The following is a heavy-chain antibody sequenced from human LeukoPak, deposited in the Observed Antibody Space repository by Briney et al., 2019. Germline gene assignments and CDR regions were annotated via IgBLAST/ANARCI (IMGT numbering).Heavy chain of an antibody. V-gene: IGHV4-4*07. CDR3: ARDFYGDDGHHPFDY. J-gene: IGHJ4*02. Sequence: SETLSLTCSVSGGSISNYYWNWLRQPAGKGLEWIGRIYASGSTNYNPSLKSRVTISMDESKNHFSLNLKSVTAADTAFYYCARDFYGDDGHHPFDYWGQGIQVTVSS. D-gene: IGHD2/OR15-2a*01. CDR1: GGSISNYY. CDR2: IYASGST.